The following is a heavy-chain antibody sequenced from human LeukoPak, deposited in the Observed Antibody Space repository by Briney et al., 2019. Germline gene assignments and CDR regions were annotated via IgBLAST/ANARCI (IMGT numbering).Heavy chain of an antibody. Sequence: SGGSLRLSCAASGFTFSSYGMHWVRQAPGKGLEWVAFIRYDGSNKYYADSVKGRFTISRDNSKNTLYLQMNSLRAEDTAVYYCAKDGLYGGNQPFDYWGQGTLVTVSS. CDR1: GFTFSSYG. D-gene: IGHD4-23*01. CDR2: IRYDGSNK. V-gene: IGHV3-30*02. CDR3: AKDGLYGGNQPFDY. J-gene: IGHJ4*02.